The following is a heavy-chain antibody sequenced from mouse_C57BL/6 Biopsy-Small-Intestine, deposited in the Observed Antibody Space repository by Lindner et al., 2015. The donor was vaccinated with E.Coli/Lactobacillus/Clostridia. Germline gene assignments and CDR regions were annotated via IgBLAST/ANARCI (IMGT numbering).Heavy chain of an antibody. Sequence: VQLQESGPELVKPGASVKISCKASDYAFSTSWMNWVKQRPGKGLEWIGRIYPRDGDSNYNGNFKGKATLTADKSFNTAYMEISSLTSEDSAVYFCAGYSNSWYFDVWGAGTTVTVSS. CDR2: IYPRDGDS. CDR3: AGYSNSWYFDV. J-gene: IGHJ1*01. D-gene: IGHD2-5*01. CDR1: DYAFSTSW. V-gene: IGHV1-82*01.